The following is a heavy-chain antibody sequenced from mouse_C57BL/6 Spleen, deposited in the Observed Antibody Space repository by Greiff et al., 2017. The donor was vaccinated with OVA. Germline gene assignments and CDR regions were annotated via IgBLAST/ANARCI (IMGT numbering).Heavy chain of an antibody. D-gene: IGHD1-1*01. CDR1: GFNIKDDY. J-gene: IGHJ3*01. CDR2: IDPENGDT. V-gene: IGHV14-4*01. Sequence: VQLQQSGAELVRPGASVKLSCTASGFNIKDDYMHWVKQRPEQGLEWIGWIDPENGDTEYASKFQGKATITADTSSNTAYLQLSSLTSEDTAVYYCTTNYEGFAYWGQGTLVTVSA. CDR3: TTNYEGFAY.